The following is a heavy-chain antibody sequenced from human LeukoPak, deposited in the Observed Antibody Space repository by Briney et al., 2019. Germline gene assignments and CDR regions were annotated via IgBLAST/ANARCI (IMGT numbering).Heavy chain of an antibody. D-gene: IGHD3-22*01. CDR3: AKEGPIDHYYDSSGYYPPFGY. V-gene: IGHV3-23*01. J-gene: IGHJ4*02. CDR1: GFTFSSYA. Sequence: GGSLRLSCAASGFTFSSYAMSWVRQAPGKGLERVSAISGSGGSTYYADSVKGRFTISRDNSKNTLYLQMNSLRAEDTAVYYCAKEGPIDHYYDSSGYYPPFGYWGQGTLVTVSS. CDR2: ISGSGGST.